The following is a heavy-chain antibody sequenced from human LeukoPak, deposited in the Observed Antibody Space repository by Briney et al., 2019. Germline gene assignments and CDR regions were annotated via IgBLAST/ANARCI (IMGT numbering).Heavy chain of an antibody. CDR3: ASRGYSYGFDDY. Sequence: KPGGSLRLSCAASGFTFSAYYMNWIRQAPGKGLEWVSSISSSSSYIYYADSVKGRFTISRDNAKNSLYLQMNSLRAEDTAVYYCASRGYSYGFDDYWGQGTLVTVSS. CDR1: GFTFSAYY. CDR2: ISSSSSYI. D-gene: IGHD5-18*01. J-gene: IGHJ4*02. V-gene: IGHV3-11*06.